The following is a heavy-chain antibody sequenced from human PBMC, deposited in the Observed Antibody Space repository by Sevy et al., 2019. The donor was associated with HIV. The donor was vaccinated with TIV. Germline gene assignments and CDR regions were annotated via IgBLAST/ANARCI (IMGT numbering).Heavy chain of an antibody. CDR1: GFTFSTYG. CDR2: ISYDGSNK. Sequence: GGSLRLSCTASGFTFSTYGMHWVRQAPGRGLEWVAVISYDGSNKYYTDSVKGRFTISRDNSKNTLFMQMNSLRAEDTAVDYCAKEHAYNSQWLRNFFDPWGQGTLVTVSS. V-gene: IGHV3-30*18. J-gene: IGHJ5*02. D-gene: IGHD6-19*01. CDR3: AKEHAYNSQWLRNFFDP.